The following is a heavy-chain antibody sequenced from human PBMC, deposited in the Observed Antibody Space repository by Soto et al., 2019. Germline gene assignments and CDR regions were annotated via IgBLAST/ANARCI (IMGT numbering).Heavy chain of an antibody. CDR3: AREGIAAAGTRWFDP. Sequence: SETLSLTCAVSGYSISSGYYWGWIRQPPGKGLEWIGSIYHSGSTYYNPSLKSRVTISVDTSKNQFSLKLSPVTAADTAVYYCAREGIAAAGTRWFDPWGQGTLVTVSS. V-gene: IGHV4-38-2*02. D-gene: IGHD6-13*01. CDR2: IYHSGST. CDR1: GYSISSGYY. J-gene: IGHJ5*02.